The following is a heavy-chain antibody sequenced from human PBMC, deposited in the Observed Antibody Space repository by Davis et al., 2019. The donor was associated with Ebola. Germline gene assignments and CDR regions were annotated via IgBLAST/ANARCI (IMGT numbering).Heavy chain of an antibody. CDR2: IIPLFGTT. Sequence: SVKVSCKASGGTFSDYAISWVRQAPGQGLEWMGGIIPLFGTTTYAQKFKGRVKTTADESTTTSYMELSSLRSDDTALYYCASVYCSGTSCPIPWWFDPWGQGTLVTVSS. J-gene: IGHJ5*02. D-gene: IGHD2-2*01. V-gene: IGHV1-69*13. CDR3: ASVYCSGTSCPIPWWFDP. CDR1: GGTFSDYA.